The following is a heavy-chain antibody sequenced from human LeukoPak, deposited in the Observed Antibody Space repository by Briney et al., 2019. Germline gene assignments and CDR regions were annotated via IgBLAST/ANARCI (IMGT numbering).Heavy chain of an antibody. J-gene: IGHJ4*02. D-gene: IGHD3-22*01. V-gene: IGHV4-39*01. CDR3: ARLVDSSGYYDGTFDY. CDR1: GGSISSSSYY. CDR2: IYYSGST. Sequence: PSETLPLTCTVSGGSISSSSYYWGWIRQPPGKGLVWIGSIYYSGSTYYNPSLKSRVTISVDTSKNQFSLTLSSVTAADTAVYYCARLVDSSGYYDGTFDYWGQGTLVSVSS.